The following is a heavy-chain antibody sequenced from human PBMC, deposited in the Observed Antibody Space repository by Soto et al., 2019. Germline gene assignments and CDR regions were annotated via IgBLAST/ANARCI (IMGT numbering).Heavy chain of an antibody. CDR1: GYTFTSYY. V-gene: IGHV1-46*01. CDR2: INPSGGST. J-gene: IGHJ4*02. D-gene: IGHD3-22*01. CDR3: AMAVLFDSSGYYFGY. Sequence: ASVKLSCKASGYTFTSYYMHWVRQAPGQGLEWMGVINPSGGSTSYAQKSQGRVTMTRDTSTSTVYMELSSLRSEDTAVYYCAMAVLFDSSGYYFGYRGRGTLVTV.